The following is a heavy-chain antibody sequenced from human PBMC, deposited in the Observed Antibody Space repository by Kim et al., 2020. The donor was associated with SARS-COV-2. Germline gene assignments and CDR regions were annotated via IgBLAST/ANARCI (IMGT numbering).Heavy chain of an antibody. CDR1: GFTFDDYA. D-gene: IGHD2-2*01. V-gene: IGHV3-9*01. CDR3: AKGDCEYPSFCMDV. J-gene: IGHJ6*02. CDR2: ISWNSGSI. Sequence: GGSLRLSCAASGFTFDDYAMHWVRQAPGKGLEWVSGISWNSGSIGYADSVKGRFTISRDNAKNSLYLQMNSLRAEDTALYYCAKGDCEYPSFCMDVWGQGTTVTVSS.